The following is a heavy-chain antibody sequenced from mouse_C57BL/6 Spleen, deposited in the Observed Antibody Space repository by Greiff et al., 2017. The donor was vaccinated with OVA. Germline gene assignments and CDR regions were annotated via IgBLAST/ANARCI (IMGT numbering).Heavy chain of an antibody. CDR2: IYPGSGST. CDR1: GYTFTSYW. Sequence: VQLQQPGAELVKPGASVKMSCKASGYTFTSYWITWVKQRPGQGLEWLGDIYPGSGSTNYNEKFKSKATLTVDTSSSTASMQLSSLTSEDSAVYYGARWGYYGSSYDWYFDVWGTGTTVTVSS. CDR3: ARWGYYGSSYDWYFDV. V-gene: IGHV1-55*01. D-gene: IGHD1-1*01. J-gene: IGHJ1*03.